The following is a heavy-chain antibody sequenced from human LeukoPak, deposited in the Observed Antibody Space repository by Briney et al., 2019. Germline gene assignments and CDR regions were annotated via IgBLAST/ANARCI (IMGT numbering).Heavy chain of an antibody. CDR3: AKGVRGSSGSSSKLRPDAFDI. J-gene: IGHJ3*02. CDR1: GFTFSSYA. Sequence: GGSLRLSCAASGFTFSSYAMSWVRQAPGKGLEWVSAITGSGGSTYYADSVKGRFTISRDNSKNTLYLQMNSLRAEDTAVYYCAKGVRGSSGSSSKLRPDAFDIWGQGTMVTVSS. D-gene: IGHD3-22*01. V-gene: IGHV3-23*01. CDR2: ITGSGGST.